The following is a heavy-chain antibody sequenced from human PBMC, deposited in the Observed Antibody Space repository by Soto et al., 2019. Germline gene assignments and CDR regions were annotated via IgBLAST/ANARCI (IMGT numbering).Heavy chain of an antibody. CDR1: GFTFSDYY. D-gene: IGHD3-22*01. CDR3: AREDYYDSSGYYFGMNYFDY. J-gene: IGHJ4*02. V-gene: IGHV3-11*01. CDR2: ISSSGSTI. Sequence: QVQLVESGGGLVKPGGSLRLSCAASGFTFSDYYMSWIRQAPGKGLEWVSYISSSGSTIYYADSVKGRFTISRDNAKNSLYLQMNSLRAEDTAVYYCAREDYYDSSGYYFGMNYFDYWGQGTLVTVSS.